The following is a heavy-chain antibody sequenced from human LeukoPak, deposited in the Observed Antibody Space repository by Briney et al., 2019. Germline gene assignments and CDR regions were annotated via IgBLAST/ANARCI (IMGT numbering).Heavy chain of an antibody. J-gene: IGHJ3*02. V-gene: IGHV1-69*02. Sequence: SVKVSCKASGGTFSSYTISWVRQAPGQGLEWVGRIIPILGIANYAQKFQGRVTITADKSTSTAHMELSRQRSEDTAVYYCASPGRGYYYYSRGYYYAGDAFDIWGQGAMVTVSS. CDR1: GGTFSSYT. D-gene: IGHD3-22*01. CDR3: ASPGRGYYYYSRGYYYAGDAFDI. CDR2: IIPILGIA.